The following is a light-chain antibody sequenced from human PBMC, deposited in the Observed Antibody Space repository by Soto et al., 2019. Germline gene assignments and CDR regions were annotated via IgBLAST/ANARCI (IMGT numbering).Light chain of an antibody. V-gene: IGLV2-8*01. J-gene: IGLJ2*01. CDR2: EVS. CDR3: SSYAGSNNV. CDR1: SSDVGGYNY. Sequence: QSALTQPPSASGSPGQSVTISCTGTSSDVGGYNYVSWYQQHPGKAPKLMIYEVSKRPSGVPDRFYGSKSGNTASLTVSGLQAEDEADYYCSSYAGSNNVFGGGTKLTVL.